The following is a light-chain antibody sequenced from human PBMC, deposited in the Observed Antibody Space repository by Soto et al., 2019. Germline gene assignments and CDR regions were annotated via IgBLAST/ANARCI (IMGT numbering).Light chain of an antibody. V-gene: IGKV4-1*01. CDR2: WAS. Sequence: DIVMTQSPDSLAVSLGERATINCRSSQSVLYSSNSNNYLALYQQKPGQPPKLLIYWASTRESGVPDRFSGSGSVTDFTLTISSLQAEDVAVYYCQQYYSTPYTFGQGTKLEIK. J-gene: IGKJ2*01. CDR3: QQYYSTPYT. CDR1: QSVLYSSNSNNY.